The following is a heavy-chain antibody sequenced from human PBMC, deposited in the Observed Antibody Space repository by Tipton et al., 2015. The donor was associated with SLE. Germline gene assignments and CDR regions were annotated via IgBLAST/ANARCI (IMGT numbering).Heavy chain of an antibody. J-gene: IGHJ6*03. Sequence: SLRLSCAASGFTVSYNYISWVRQAPGKGLEWVSIIYSGGNTYYAESVKGRFTISGDNSKSTVYLQMNSLRVEDTAVYYCVGPGSRLVYYLDVWGKGTTVTVSS. V-gene: IGHV3-66*02. CDR3: VGPGSRLVYYLDV. CDR2: IYSGGNT. CDR1: GFTVSYNY. D-gene: IGHD6-19*01.